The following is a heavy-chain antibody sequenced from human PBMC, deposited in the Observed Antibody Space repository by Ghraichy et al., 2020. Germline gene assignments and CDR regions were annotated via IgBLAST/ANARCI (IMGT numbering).Heavy chain of an antibody. Sequence: SETLSPTCAVYGGSFSGYYWSWIRQPPGKGLEWIGEINHSGSTNYNPSLKSQVTISVDTSKNQFSLKLSSVTAADTAVYYCARTPGVVRGVYSTYFDYWGQGTLVTVSS. V-gene: IGHV4-34*01. CDR3: ARTPGVVRGVYSTYFDY. CDR2: INHSGST. CDR1: GGSFSGYY. D-gene: IGHD3-10*01. J-gene: IGHJ4*02.